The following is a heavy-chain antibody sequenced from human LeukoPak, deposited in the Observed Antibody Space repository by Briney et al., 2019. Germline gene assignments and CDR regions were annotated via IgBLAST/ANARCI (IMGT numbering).Heavy chain of an antibody. J-gene: IGHJ4*02. CDR2: IYYSGST. D-gene: IGHD2-15*01. Sequence: SETLSLTCTVSGGSISSGGYYWSWIRQHPGKGLEWIGYIYYSGSTYYHPSLKSRVTISVNTSKNQFSLKLSSVTAADTAVYYCARVDSGGSSPPFDYWGQGTLVTVSS. CDR1: GGSISSGGYY. CDR3: ARVDSGGSSPPFDY. V-gene: IGHV4-31*03.